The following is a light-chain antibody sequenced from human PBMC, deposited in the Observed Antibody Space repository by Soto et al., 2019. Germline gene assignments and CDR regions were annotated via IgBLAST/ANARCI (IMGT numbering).Light chain of an antibody. Sequence: QSALTQPASVSGSPGQSITISCTGTSSDVGGYNYVSWYQQHPGKAPKLMIYDVSNRPSGVSNRFSGSKSGNTAFLTIPGLQAEDEADYYCCSYAGSSTFAFYVFGTGTKVTVL. J-gene: IGLJ1*01. CDR3: CSYAGSSTFAFYV. V-gene: IGLV2-23*02. CDR1: SSDVGGYNY. CDR2: DVS.